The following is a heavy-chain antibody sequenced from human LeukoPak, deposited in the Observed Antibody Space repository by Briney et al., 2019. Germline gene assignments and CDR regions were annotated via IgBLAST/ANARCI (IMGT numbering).Heavy chain of an antibody. V-gene: IGHV3-48*04. CDR1: GFTFSSYS. CDR3: ARSSYYFDY. Sequence: PGGSLRLSCAASGFTFSSYSMNWVRQAPGKGLEWVSYISSSSSTIYYADSVKGRFTISRDNAKNSLYLQMNSLRAEDTAVYYCARSSYYFDYWGQGTLVTVSS. D-gene: IGHD6-6*01. J-gene: IGHJ4*02. CDR2: ISSSSSTI.